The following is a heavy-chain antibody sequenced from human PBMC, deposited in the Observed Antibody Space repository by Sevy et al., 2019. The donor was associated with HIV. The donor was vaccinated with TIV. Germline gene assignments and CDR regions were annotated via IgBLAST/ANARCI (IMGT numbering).Heavy chain of an antibody. V-gene: IGHV3-9*01. Sequence: GGSLRLSCAASGFTFDDYAMHWVRQAPGKGLEWVSGISWNSNRIGYADSVKGRFTISRDNVKNSLYLQMNNLRAEDTAVYYCARDSKGGLDVWGQGTTVTVSS. D-gene: IGHD4-4*01. CDR3: ARDSKGGLDV. J-gene: IGHJ6*02. CDR1: GFTFDDYA. CDR2: ISWNSNRI.